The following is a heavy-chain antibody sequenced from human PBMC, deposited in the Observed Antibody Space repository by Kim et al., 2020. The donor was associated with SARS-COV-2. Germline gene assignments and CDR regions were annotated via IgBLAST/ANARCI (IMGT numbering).Heavy chain of an antibody. V-gene: IGHV3-48*02. CDR2: ITSSSTTI. CDR1: GFTFSSYS. Sequence: GGSLRLSCAASGFTFSSYSMNWVRQAPGKGLEWVSYITSSSTTIYYADSVKGRFTISRDNAKNSLYLQMNSLRDEDTAVYYCARWYSSYWYFDLWGRGTLVTVSS. J-gene: IGHJ2*01. CDR3: ARWYSSYWYFDL. D-gene: IGHD6-13*01.